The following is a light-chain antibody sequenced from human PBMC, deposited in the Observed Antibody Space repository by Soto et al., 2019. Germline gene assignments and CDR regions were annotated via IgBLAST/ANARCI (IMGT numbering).Light chain of an antibody. CDR1: QSISRN. CDR2: GAS. J-gene: IGKJ1*01. Sequence: DIQMAHSPSSLSSSVLDRVAISCLASQSISRNLNWYQQKTGTAPKLLMFGASTLQSGVPSRFSGSGSGTDFTLTITSLQPEDFATYYCQQSYNTPRTFGQGTKVDTK. CDR3: QQSYNTPRT. V-gene: IGKV1-39*01.